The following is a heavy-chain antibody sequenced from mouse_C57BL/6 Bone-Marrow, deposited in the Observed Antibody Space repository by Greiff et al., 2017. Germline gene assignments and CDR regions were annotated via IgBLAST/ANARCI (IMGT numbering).Heavy chain of an antibody. CDR2: IDPANGNT. J-gene: IGHJ2*01. Sequence: EVQRVESVAELVRPGASVKLSCTASGFNIKNTYMHWVKQRPEQGLEWIGRIDPANGNTKYAPKFPGKATITADTSSNTAYLQLSSLTSEDTAIYYCARDYGNFLYYFDYWGQGTTLTVSS. CDR3: ARDYGNFLYYFDY. D-gene: IGHD2-1*01. CDR1: GFNIKNTY. V-gene: IGHV14-3*01.